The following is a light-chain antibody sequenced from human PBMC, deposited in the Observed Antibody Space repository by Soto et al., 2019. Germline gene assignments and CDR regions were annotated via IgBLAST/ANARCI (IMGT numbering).Light chain of an antibody. J-gene: IGLJ1*01. Sequence: QSVLTLPRSVSGSPGQSVTISCTGTSSDVGGYNYVSWYQQHPGKAPKLMIFDVSERPSGVPDRFSGSKSGNTASLIISGLQAEDEADYYCCSYAGNFIFVFGTGTKLTVL. CDR1: SSDVGGYNY. CDR2: DVS. CDR3: CSYAGNFIFV. V-gene: IGLV2-11*01.